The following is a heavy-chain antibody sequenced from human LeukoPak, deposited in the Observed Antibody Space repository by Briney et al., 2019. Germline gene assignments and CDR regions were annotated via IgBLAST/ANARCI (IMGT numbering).Heavy chain of an antibody. D-gene: IGHD3-22*01. J-gene: IGHJ5*02. CDR2: IYTSGST. V-gene: IGHV4-4*07. CDR1: GGSISSYY. CDR3: ARALMPSGYYDSSGYYTGWFDP. Sequence: PSETLSLTCTVSGGSISSYYWSWIRQPAGKGLEWIGRIYTSGSTNYNPSLKSRVTMSVDTSKNQFSLKLSSVTAADTAVYYCARALMPSGYYDSSGYYTGWFDPWGQGTLVTVSS.